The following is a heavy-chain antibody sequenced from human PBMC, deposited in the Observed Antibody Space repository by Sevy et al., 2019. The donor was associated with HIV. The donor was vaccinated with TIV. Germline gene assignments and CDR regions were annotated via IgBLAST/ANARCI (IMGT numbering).Heavy chain of an antibody. J-gene: IGHJ5*02. CDR3: ASQTLIFPTWFDP. Sequence: SETLSLTCTVSGGSISSSSYYWGWIRQPPGKGLEWIGSIYYSGSTYYNPSLKSRVTISVDTSKNQYSLKLSSVTAADTAVYYCASQTLIFPTWFDPWGQGTLVTVSS. CDR1: GGSISSSSYY. V-gene: IGHV4-39*01. CDR2: IYYSGST. D-gene: IGHD2-21*01.